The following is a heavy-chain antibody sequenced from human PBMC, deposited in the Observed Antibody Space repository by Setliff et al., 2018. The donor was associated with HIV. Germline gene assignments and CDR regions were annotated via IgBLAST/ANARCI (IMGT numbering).Heavy chain of an antibody. Sequence: NPGGSLRLSCAASGFTFSDYYMSWIRQAPGKGLEWVSYISSSSSYTNYADSVKGRFTISRDNAKNSLYLQMNSLRAEDTAVDYCAREEERYYDSSGHDAFDIWGQGTMVTVSS. V-gene: IGHV3-11*05. CDR3: AREEERYYDSSGHDAFDI. CDR2: ISSSSSYT. D-gene: IGHD3-22*01. CDR1: GFTFSDYY. J-gene: IGHJ3*02.